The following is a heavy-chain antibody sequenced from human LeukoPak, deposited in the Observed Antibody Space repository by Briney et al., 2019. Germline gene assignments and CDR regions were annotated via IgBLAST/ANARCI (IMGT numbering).Heavy chain of an antibody. J-gene: IGHJ4*02. V-gene: IGHV1-46*01. CDR1: GYTFTSYS. D-gene: IGHD1-26*01. CDR3: ARRVGTTRTAFDN. CDR2: INPSVGSA. Sequence: ASVKVSCNASGYTFTSYSVHWVRQAPGQGLEWMATINPSVGSAIYAQKFQGRVTVTSDTSTSAVFMELTSLTSDDTAVYYCARRVGTTRTAFDNWGQGTLVTVSS.